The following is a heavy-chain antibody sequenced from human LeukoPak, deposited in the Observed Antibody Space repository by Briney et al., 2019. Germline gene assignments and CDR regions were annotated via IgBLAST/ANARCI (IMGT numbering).Heavy chain of an antibody. CDR2: INLSGGST. CDR3: GRAVRAGGFDY. J-gene: IGHJ4*02. Sequence: VASVKVSCKASGYTFISYYIHWVRQAPGQGLEWMGIINLSGGSTSYTHKFQGRVTMTRDTSTSTVYMELSSLRSEDTAVYYCGRAVRAGGFDYWGQGTLVTVSS. V-gene: IGHV1-46*01. D-gene: IGHD1-26*01. CDR1: GYTFISYY.